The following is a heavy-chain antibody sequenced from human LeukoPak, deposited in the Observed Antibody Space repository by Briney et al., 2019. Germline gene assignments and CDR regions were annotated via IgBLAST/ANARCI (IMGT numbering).Heavy chain of an antibody. CDR2: INANSGGT. CDR3: ARLGFCSGGSCYSLGY. V-gene: IGHV1-2*02. J-gene: IGHJ4*02. Sequence: ASVKVSCKGSGYTFIGYNMHWVRQAPGQGLERMGWINANSGGTNYAQKFQGRVTMTRDTSISTAYMELSSLRSDDTAVYYCARLGFCSGGSCYSLGYWGEGTMVTVSS. D-gene: IGHD2-15*01. CDR1: GYTFIGYN.